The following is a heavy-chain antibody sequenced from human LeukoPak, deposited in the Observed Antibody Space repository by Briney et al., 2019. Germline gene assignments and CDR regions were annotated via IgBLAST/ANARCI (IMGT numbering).Heavy chain of an antibody. CDR2: ISSSSTI. CDR3: AKGAVAQPVRWAFDI. CDR1: GFTFSSYS. V-gene: IGHV3-48*01. J-gene: IGHJ3*02. Sequence: PGGSLRLSCAASGFTFSSYSMDWVRQAPGKGLEWVSYISSSSTIYYADSVKGRFTISRDNAKNSLYLQMNSLRAEDTAVYYCAKGAVAQPVRWAFDIWGQGTMVTVSS. D-gene: IGHD5-24*01.